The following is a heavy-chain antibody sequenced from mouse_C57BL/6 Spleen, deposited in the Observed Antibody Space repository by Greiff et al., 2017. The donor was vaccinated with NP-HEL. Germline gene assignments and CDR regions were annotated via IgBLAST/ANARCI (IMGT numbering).Heavy chain of an antibody. J-gene: IGHJ2*01. CDR3: AREGDYFDY. CDR1: GYSFTSYY. V-gene: IGHV1-66*01. D-gene: IGHD3-3*01. Sequence: VKLMESGPELVKPGASVKISCKASGYSFTSYYIHWVKQRPGQGLEWIGWIYPGSGNTKYNEKFKGKATLTADTSSSTAYMQLSSLTSEDSAVYYCAREGDYFDYWGQGTTLTVSS. CDR2: IYPGSGNT.